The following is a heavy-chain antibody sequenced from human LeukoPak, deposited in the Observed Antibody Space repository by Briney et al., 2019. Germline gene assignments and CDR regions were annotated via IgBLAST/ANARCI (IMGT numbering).Heavy chain of an antibody. CDR3: ARDKIYRGSGSCLDY. CDR2: INPKSGGT. V-gene: IGHV1-2*02. Sequence: ASVKVSCKASGYTFTGNDMHWGRHAPGQGLGWMGCINPKSGGTNYAQKFQGRVTMTRDTYISTAYLELRRLSSDDTAVYYCARDKIYRGSGSCLDYWGQGTLVTVSS. CDR1: GYTFTGND. J-gene: IGHJ4*02. D-gene: IGHD3-10*01.